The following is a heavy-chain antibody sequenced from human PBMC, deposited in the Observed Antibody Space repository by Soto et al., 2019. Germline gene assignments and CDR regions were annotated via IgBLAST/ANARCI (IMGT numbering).Heavy chain of an antibody. J-gene: IGHJ4*02. V-gene: IGHV3-23*01. CDR1: GFTFSTYA. Sequence: LRLSCAASGFTFSTYAMNWVRQAPGKGLEWVSSISGSGGSTHYADSVKGRFTISRDNSKNTLYVQMNSLRAEDTAIYYCARGLRVYSSNFDYWGQGTLVTVS. CDR2: ISGSGGST. CDR3: ARGLRVYSSNFDY. D-gene: IGHD5-18*01.